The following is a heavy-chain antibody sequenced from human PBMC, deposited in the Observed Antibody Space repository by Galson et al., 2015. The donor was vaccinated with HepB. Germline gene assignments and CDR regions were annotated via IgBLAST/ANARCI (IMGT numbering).Heavy chain of an antibody. Sequence: SVKVSCKASGYTFTYRYLHWVRQAPGQALEWMGWITPINGNTNYAQKFQDRVTITRDRSMSTAYMELSSLRSEDTAMYYCARLAGYDSSGLTYAFDISGQGTMVTVSS. CDR1: GYTFTYRY. D-gene: IGHD3-22*01. J-gene: IGHJ3*02. V-gene: IGHV1-45*02. CDR3: ARLAGYDSSGLTYAFDI. CDR2: ITPINGNT.